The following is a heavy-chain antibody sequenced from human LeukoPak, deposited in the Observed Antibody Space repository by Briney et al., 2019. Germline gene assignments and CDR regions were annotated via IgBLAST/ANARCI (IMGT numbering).Heavy chain of an antibody. V-gene: IGHV4-61*01. CDR1: GGSVSSGSYY. Sequence: SETLSLTCTVSGGSVSSGSYYWSWSRQPPGKGLEWIGYIYYSGSTNYNPSLKSRVTISVDTSKNQFSLKLSSVTAADTAVYYCARAVVPAASYFDYWGQATLVTVSS. D-gene: IGHD2-2*01. CDR2: IYYSGST. CDR3: ARAVVPAASYFDY. J-gene: IGHJ4*02.